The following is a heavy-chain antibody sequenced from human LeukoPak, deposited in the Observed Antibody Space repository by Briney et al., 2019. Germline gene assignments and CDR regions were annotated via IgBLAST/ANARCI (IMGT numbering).Heavy chain of an antibody. CDR3: ARVEWEGPHPTLNY. J-gene: IGHJ4*02. Sequence: SETLSLTCAVYGGSFSGYYWSWIRQPPGKGLEWIGEINHSGSTNYNPSLKSRVTISVDTSKNQFSLKLSSVTAEDTAVYYCARVEWEGPHPTLNYWGQGTLVTVSS. CDR2: INHSGST. V-gene: IGHV4-34*01. CDR1: GGSFSGYY. D-gene: IGHD1-26*01.